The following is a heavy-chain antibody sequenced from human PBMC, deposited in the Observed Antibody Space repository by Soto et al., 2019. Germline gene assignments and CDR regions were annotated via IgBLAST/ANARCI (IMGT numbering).Heavy chain of an antibody. Sequence: AETLSLTCTVSGGSISSSSYYWGWIRQPPGKGLEWIGSIYYSGSTYYNPSLKSRVTISVDTSKNQFSLKLSSVTAADTAVYYCASQRNIITIFGAYYYYMDVWGKGTTVTVSS. CDR2: IYYSGST. CDR1: GGSISSSSYY. V-gene: IGHV4-39*01. CDR3: ASQRNIITIFGAYYYYMDV. D-gene: IGHD3-3*01. J-gene: IGHJ6*03.